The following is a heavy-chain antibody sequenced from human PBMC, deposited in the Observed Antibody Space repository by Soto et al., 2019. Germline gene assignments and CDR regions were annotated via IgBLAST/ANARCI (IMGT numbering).Heavy chain of an antibody. V-gene: IGHV3-13*01. Sequence: PGGSLRLSCSASGFTFSSYDMHWVRQATGKGLEWVSAIGTAGDTYYPGSVKGRFTISRENAKNSLYLQMNSLRAGDTAVYYCARGAGYDILTGYYNYYYYYGMDVWGQGTTVTVSS. J-gene: IGHJ6*02. CDR1: GFTFSSYD. CDR3: ARGAGYDILTGYYNYYYYYGMDV. D-gene: IGHD3-9*01. CDR2: IGTAGDT.